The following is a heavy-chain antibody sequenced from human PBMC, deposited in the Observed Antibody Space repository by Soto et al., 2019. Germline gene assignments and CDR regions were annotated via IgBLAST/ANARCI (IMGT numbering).Heavy chain of an antibody. Sequence: QVQLVESGGGVVQPGRSLRLSCAASGLTFSSSAMHWVRQAPGKGLEWVALISYDGSNKYYVDSVKGRFTISRDNSKNTLDLQMNSLREEDTAVYYXAAETXSYFYGMDVWGQGTTVTVSS. CDR1: GLTFSSSA. CDR3: AAETXSYFYGMDV. CDR2: ISYDGSNK. V-gene: IGHV3-30*03. J-gene: IGHJ6*02.